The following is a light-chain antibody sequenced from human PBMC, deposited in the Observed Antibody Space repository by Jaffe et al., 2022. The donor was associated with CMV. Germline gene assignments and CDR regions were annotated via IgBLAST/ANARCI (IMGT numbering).Light chain of an antibody. CDR1: SSDVGGYNY. Sequence: QSALTQPASVSGSPGQSITFSCTGTSSDVGGYNYVSWYQQHPGKVPRLMIYDVSNRPSGVSNRFSGTKSGNTASLTISGLQAEDEADYYCSSYTSSNTLVFGGGTKVTVL. CDR2: DVS. CDR3: SSYTSSNTLV. V-gene: IGLV2-14*03. J-gene: IGLJ2*01.